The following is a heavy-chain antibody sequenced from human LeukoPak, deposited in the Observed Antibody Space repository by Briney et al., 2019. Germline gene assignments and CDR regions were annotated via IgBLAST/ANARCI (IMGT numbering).Heavy chain of an antibody. CDR3: AVAVAGTFTWFDP. J-gene: IGHJ5*02. CDR1: GGTFSSYA. CDR2: IIPIFGTA. Sequence: ASVKVSCKASGGTFSSYAISWVRQAPGQGLEWMGGIIPIFGTANYAQKFQGRVTITADKSTSTAYMELSSLRSEDTAVYYCAVAVAGTFTWFDPWGQGTLVTVSS. V-gene: IGHV1-69*06. D-gene: IGHD6-19*01.